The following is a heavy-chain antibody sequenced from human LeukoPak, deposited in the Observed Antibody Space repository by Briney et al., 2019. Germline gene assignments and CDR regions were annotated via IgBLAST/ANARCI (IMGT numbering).Heavy chain of an antibody. J-gene: IGHJ4*02. CDR2: IIPILGIA. CDR1: GYTFTSYG. CDR3: ARDRPRRGYSYSNIDY. Sequence: SVKVSCKASGYTFTSYGISWVRQAPGQGLEWMGRIIPILGIANYAQKFQGRVTITADKSTSTAYMELSSLRSEDTAVYYCARDRPRRGYSYSNIDYWGQGTLVTVSS. D-gene: IGHD5-18*01. V-gene: IGHV1-69*04.